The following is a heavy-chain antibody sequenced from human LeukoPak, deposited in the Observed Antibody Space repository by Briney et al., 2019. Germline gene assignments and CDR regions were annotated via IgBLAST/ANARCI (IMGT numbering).Heavy chain of an antibody. J-gene: IGHJ4*02. V-gene: IGHV3-48*01. D-gene: IGHD1-7*01. Sequence: GGSLRLSCAASGFTFSSYSMNRVRQAPGKGLEWVSYISSSSSTIYYADSVKGRFTISRDNAKNSLYLQMNSLRAEDTAVYYCARNYGRCMDYWGQGTLVTVSS. CDR2: ISSSSSTI. CDR3: ARNYGRCMDY. CDR1: GFTFSSYS.